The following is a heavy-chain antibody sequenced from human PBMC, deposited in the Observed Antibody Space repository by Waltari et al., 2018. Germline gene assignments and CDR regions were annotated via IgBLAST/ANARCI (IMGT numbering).Heavy chain of an antibody. CDR2: IYHSGST. CDR1: GGSISSGGYS. V-gene: IGHV4-30-2*01. CDR3: ARGVVVPAAIPRYYFDY. Sequence: QLQLQESGSGLVKPSQTLSLTCAVSGGSISSGGYSWSWIRQPPGKGLEWIGYIYHSGSTYSSPSLKSRVTISVDRSKNQFSLKLSSVTAADTAVYYCARGVVVPAAIPRYYFDYWGQGTLVTVSS. D-gene: IGHD2-2*01. J-gene: IGHJ4*02.